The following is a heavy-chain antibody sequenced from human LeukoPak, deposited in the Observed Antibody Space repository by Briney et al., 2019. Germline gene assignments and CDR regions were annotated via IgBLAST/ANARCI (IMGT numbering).Heavy chain of an antibody. J-gene: IGHJ4*02. CDR2: IIPIFGTA. Sequence: ASVKVSCKASGGTFSSYAISWMRQAPRQGLEWMGRIIPIFGTANYAQKFQGRVTITTDESTSTAYMELSSLRSEDTAVYYCARDNTYRGYDPTDYWGQGTLVTVSS. CDR1: GGTFSSYA. D-gene: IGHD5-12*01. CDR3: ARDNTYRGYDPTDY. V-gene: IGHV1-69*05.